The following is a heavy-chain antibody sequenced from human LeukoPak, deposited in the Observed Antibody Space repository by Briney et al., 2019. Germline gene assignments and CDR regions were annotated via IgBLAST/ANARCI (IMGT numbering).Heavy chain of an antibody. J-gene: IGHJ4*02. D-gene: IGHD1-26*01. CDR1: GGSISSYY. V-gene: IGHV4-59*12. CDR2: IHYSGST. CDR3: ARDNVVDATSGIDY. Sequence: SETLSLTCTVSGGSISSYYWSWIRQPPGKGLEWIGYIHYSGSTHYNPSLKSRVTISLDTSKNQFSLKLTSMTAADTAVYFCARDNVVDATSGIDYWGQGTLVTVSS.